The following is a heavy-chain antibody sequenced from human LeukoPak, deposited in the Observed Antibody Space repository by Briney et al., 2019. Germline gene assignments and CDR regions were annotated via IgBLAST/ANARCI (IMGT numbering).Heavy chain of an antibody. CDR2: ISSSGSTI. J-gene: IGHJ3*02. Sequence: PGGSLRLSCAASGFTFSSYEMNWVRQAPGKGLEWVSYISSSGSTIYYADSVKGRFTISRDNAKNSLYLQMNSLRAEDTAVYYCAKVELRAYYDSSGSGAFDIWGQGTMVTVSS. CDR3: AKVELRAYYDSSGSGAFDI. CDR1: GFTFSSYE. V-gene: IGHV3-48*03. D-gene: IGHD3-22*01.